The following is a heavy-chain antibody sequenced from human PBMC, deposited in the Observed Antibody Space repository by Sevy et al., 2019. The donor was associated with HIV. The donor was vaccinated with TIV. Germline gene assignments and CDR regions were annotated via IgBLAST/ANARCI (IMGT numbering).Heavy chain of an antibody. CDR1: GFTFSSYA. J-gene: IGHJ6*02. Sequence: GGSLRLSCAASGFTFSSYAMSWVRQAPGKGLEWVSAISGSGGSTYYADSVKGRFTISRDNSKNTLYLQMNSLRAEDTAVYYCAKGRKYCSGGSCPSTLSGMDVLGQGTTVTVSS. D-gene: IGHD2-15*01. V-gene: IGHV3-23*01. CDR2: ISGSGGST. CDR3: AKGRKYCSGGSCPSTLSGMDV.